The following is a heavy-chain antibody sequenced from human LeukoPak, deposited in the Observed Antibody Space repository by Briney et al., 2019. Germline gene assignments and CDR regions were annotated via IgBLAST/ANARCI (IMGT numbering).Heavy chain of an antibody. J-gene: IGHJ4*02. CDR1: GYTFTSYD. D-gene: IGHD6-13*01. CDR2: MNPNSGNS. CDR3: VRGWYSAAPKHHPENDY. V-gene: IGHV1-8*03. Sequence: ASVKVSCKASGYTFTSYDMNWVRQATGQGLEWMGWMNPNSGNSGYAQKFQGRVTITSITSISTAYMELSSLRSEDTAVYYCVRGWYSAAPKHHPENDYRGQGTLVTVSS.